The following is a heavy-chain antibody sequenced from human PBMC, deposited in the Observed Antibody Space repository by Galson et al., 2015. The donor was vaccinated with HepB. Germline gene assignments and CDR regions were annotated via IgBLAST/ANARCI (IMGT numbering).Heavy chain of an antibody. CDR2: INPSGGST. D-gene: IGHD2-2*01. CDR3: AGAREDIVVVPAAVTMDV. V-gene: IGHV1-46*03. CDR1: GYTFTSYY. Sequence: SVKVSCKASGYTFTSYYMHWVRQAPGQGLEWMGIINPSGGSTSYAQKFQGRVTMTRDTSTSTVYMELSSLRSEDTAVYYCAGAREDIVVVPAAVTMDVWGKGTTVTVSS. J-gene: IGHJ6*03.